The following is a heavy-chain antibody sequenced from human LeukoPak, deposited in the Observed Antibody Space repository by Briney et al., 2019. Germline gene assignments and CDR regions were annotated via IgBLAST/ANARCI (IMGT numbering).Heavy chain of an antibody. CDR1: GYTFTSYA. V-gene: IGHV1-3*01. CDR3: AREGRYSGYDGSAGDY. D-gene: IGHD5-12*01. J-gene: IGHJ4*02. CDR2: INAGNGNT. Sequence: GASVKVSCKASGYTFTSYAMHWVRQAPGQRLEWMGWINAGNGNTKYSQKFQGRVTITRDTSASTAYMELSSLRSEDTAAYYCAREGRYSGYDGSAGDYWGQGTLVTVSS.